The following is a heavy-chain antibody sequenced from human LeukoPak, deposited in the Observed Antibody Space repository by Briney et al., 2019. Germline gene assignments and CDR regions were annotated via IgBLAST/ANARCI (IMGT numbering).Heavy chain of an antibody. V-gene: IGHV3-48*03. D-gene: IGHD1-26*01. J-gene: IGHJ6*04. CDR3: ARAPYSGSRASI. Sequence: PGGSLRLSCAASGFTFSDYWMTWVRQAPGKGLEWVSYISSSGSTIYYADSVKGRFTISRDNAKNSLYLQMNSLRAEDTAVYYCARAPYSGSRASIWGKGTTVTVSS. CDR1: GFTFSDYW. CDR2: ISSSGSTI.